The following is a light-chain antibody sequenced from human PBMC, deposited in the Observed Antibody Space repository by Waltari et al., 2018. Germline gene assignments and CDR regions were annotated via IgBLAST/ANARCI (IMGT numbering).Light chain of an antibody. Sequence: QSALTQPRSVSGSPGQSVTFSCTGTSSDVGAYTYVSCDQVHPGKVPKLKFYDVDQRPSGVPDRFSGSKAGNTASLTISGLQTEDEADYYCCSYAGRYTSVFGGGTKVTVL. CDR2: DVD. V-gene: IGLV2-11*01. J-gene: IGLJ2*01. CDR1: SSDVGAYTY. CDR3: CSYAGRYTSV.